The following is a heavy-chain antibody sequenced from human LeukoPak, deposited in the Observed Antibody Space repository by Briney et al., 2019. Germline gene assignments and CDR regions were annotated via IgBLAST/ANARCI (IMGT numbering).Heavy chain of an antibody. D-gene: IGHD6-19*01. Sequence: GGSLRLSCAASGFSFSNYGMNWVRQAPEKGLDWVSYISSSSSTIYYADSVKGRFTISRDNAKNSLYLQMNSLRAEDTALYYCAKDKAPVAGTEAFDIWGQGTMVTVSS. CDR1: GFSFSNYG. CDR3: AKDKAPVAGTEAFDI. J-gene: IGHJ3*02. CDR2: ISSSSSTI. V-gene: IGHV3-48*01.